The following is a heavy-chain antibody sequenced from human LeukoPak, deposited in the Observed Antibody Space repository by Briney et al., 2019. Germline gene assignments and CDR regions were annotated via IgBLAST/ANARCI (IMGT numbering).Heavy chain of an antibody. V-gene: IGHV1-18*01. J-gene: IGHJ4*02. D-gene: IGHD3-22*01. Sequence: ASVKVSCKASGGTFSSYAISWVRQAPGQGLEWMGWISAYNGNTNYAQKLQGRVTMTTDTSTSTAYMELRSLRSDDTAVYYCARNPMYYYDSSGYYYFDYWGQGTLVTVSS. CDR2: ISAYNGNT. CDR1: GGTFSSYA. CDR3: ARNPMYYYDSSGYYYFDY.